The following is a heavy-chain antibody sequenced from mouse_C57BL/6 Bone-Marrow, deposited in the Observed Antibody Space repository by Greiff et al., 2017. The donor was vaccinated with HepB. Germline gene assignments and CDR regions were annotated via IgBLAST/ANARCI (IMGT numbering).Heavy chain of an antibody. CDR1: GYSIPSGYY. Sequence: EVQLQESGPGLVKPSQSLSLTCSVTGYSIPSGYYWNWIRQFPGNKLEWMGYISYDGSNNYNPSLKNRISITRDTSKNQFFLKLNSVTTEDTATYYCARDPPPGTGFAYWGQGTLVTVSA. V-gene: IGHV3-6*01. CDR2: ISYDGSN. J-gene: IGHJ3*01. D-gene: IGHD4-1*01. CDR3: ARDPPPGTGFAY.